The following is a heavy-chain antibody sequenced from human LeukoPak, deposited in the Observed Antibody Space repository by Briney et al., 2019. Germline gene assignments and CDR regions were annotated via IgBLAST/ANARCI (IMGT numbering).Heavy chain of an antibody. CDR1: GFTFSSYG. D-gene: IGHD4-11*01. CDR2: IKQDGSEK. V-gene: IGHV3-7*01. Sequence: GGSLRLSCAASGFTFSSYGMHWVRQAPGKGLEWVANIKQDGSEKYYMDSVKGRFTISRDNIKNSLYLQMNSLRAEDTAVYYCARESYMFDYWGQGTLVTVSS. CDR3: ARESYMFDY. J-gene: IGHJ4*02.